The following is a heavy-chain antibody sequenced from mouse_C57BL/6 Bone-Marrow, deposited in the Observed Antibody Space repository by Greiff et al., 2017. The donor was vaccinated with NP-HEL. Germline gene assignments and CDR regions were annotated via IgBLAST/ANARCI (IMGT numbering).Heavy chain of an antibody. V-gene: IGHV1-80*01. J-gene: IGHJ2*01. CDR1: GYAFSSYW. D-gene: IGHD2-3*01. CDR3: ARWGLLLDFDY. Sequence: QVQLKESGAELVKPEASVKISCKASGYAFSSYWMNWVKQRPGKGLEWIGQIYPGDGDTNYNGKFKGKATLTADKSSSTAYMQLSSLTSEDSAVYFCARWGLLLDFDYWGQGTTLTVSS. CDR2: IYPGDGDT.